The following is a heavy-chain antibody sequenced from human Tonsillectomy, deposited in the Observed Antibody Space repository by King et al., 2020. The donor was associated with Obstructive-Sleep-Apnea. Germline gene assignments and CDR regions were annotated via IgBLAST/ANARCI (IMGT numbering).Heavy chain of an antibody. D-gene: IGHD2-15*01. CDR1: GYSISSGYY. J-gene: IGHJ3*02. CDR2: IYHSGST. V-gene: IGHV4-38-2*02. Sequence: VQLQESGPGLVKPSETLSLTCTVSGYSISSGYYWGWIRQPPGKGLEWIGSIYHSGSTYYNPSLKIRVTISVDTSKNQFSLKLSSVTAADTALYYCARDLNSWWYDAFDIWGQGTMVTVSS. CDR3: ARDLNSWWYDAFDI.